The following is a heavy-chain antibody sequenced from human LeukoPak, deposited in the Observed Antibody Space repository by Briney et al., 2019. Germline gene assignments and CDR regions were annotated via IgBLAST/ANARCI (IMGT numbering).Heavy chain of an antibody. J-gene: IGHJ4*02. Sequence: GESLKISCKGSEYSFTTYCIGWVRQMPGKGLEWMGIIYPGDSDSRYSPSFQGQVTMSADKSTSTAYLQWSSLKASDTAMYYCARHGPDYGGFDYWGQGTLVTVSS. D-gene: IGHD4-23*01. V-gene: IGHV5-51*01. CDR1: EYSFTTYC. CDR3: ARHGPDYGGFDY. CDR2: IYPGDSDS.